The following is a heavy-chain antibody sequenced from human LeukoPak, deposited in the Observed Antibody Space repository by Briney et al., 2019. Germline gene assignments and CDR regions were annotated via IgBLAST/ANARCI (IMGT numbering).Heavy chain of an antibody. CDR2: IYTSGST. J-gene: IGHJ4*02. CDR1: GYSISSGYY. CDR3: ARSGSSTFDY. D-gene: IGHD6-19*01. V-gene: IGHV4-61*02. Sequence: SETLSLTCTVSGYSISSGYYWGWIRQPAGKGLEWIGRIYTSGSTNYNPSLKSRVTISVDTSKNQFSLKLSSVTAADTAVFYCARSGSSTFDYWGQGTLVTVSS.